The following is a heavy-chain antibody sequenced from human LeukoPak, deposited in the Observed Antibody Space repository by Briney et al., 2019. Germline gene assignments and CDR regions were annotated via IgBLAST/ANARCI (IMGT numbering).Heavy chain of an antibody. J-gene: IGHJ6*02. Sequence: AGGSLRLSCAASGFTFSSYDMHWVRQATGKGLEWVSAIGTAGDTYYPGSVKGRFTISRENAKNSLYLQMNSLRAGDTAVYYCARGSIPCGMDVWGQGTTVTVSS. D-gene: IGHD2-21*01. CDR3: ARGSIPCGMDV. CDR2: IGTAGDT. V-gene: IGHV3-13*01. CDR1: GFTFSSYD.